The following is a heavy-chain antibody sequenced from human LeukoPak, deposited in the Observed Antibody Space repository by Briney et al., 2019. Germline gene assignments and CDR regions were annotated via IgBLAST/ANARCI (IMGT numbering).Heavy chain of an antibody. CDR2: ISYDGSYK. V-gene: IGHV3-30*03. J-gene: IGHJ4*02. D-gene: IGHD1-26*01. CDR3: ARDLGSGTYSSYFDY. Sequence: PGGSLRLSCAASGFIFSSYGMHWVRQAPGKGLEWVAVISYDGSYKYYADSVKGRFTISRDNSKNTLYLQMNSLRAEDTAVYYCARDLGSGTYSSYFDYWGQGTLVTVSS. CDR1: GFIFSSYG.